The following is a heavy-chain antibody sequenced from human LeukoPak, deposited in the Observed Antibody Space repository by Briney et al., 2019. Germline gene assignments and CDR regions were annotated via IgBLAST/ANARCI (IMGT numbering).Heavy chain of an antibody. CDR2: ISAYNGNT. J-gene: IGHJ6*02. Sequence: ASVKVSCKASGYTFTSYGISWVRQAPGQGLEWMGWISAYNGNTNYAQKLQGRVTMTTDTSTGTAYMELRSLRSDDTAVYYCAVVPAANSHYYYGMDVWGQGTTVTVSS. D-gene: IGHD2-2*01. V-gene: IGHV1-18*01. CDR1: GYTFTSYG. CDR3: AVVPAANSHYYYGMDV.